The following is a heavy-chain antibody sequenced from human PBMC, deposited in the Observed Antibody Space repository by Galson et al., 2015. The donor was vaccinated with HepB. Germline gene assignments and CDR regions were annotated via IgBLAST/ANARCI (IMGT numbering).Heavy chain of an antibody. Sequence: ETLSLTCTVSGGSISSNSYYWAWIRQPPGKGLEWIGSIYYSGSTYYNPSLKSRVTISVDTSKKQFSLKLSSVTAADTAVYYCVRLVGQWLVVWFDPWGQGTLVTVSS. CDR3: VRLVGQWLVVWFDP. V-gene: IGHV4-39*01. J-gene: IGHJ5*02. CDR2: IYYSGST. D-gene: IGHD6-19*01. CDR1: GGSISSNSYY.